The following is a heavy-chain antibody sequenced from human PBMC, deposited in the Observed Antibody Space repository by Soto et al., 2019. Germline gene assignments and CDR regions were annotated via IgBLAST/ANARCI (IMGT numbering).Heavy chain of an antibody. CDR3: AHRRPGYYFDY. CDR1: GISLSTSGVG. D-gene: IGHD2-15*01. V-gene: IGHV2-5*02. CDR2: IYWDDDK. J-gene: IGHJ4*02. Sequence: QITLKESGPTLVKPTQTLTLTCTLSGISLSTSGVGVGWIRQPPGKALEWLAVIYWDDDKRYTPSLTSRLIITKDTSKNQVVLTMTNMDPVDTATYYCAHRRPGYYFDYWGQGTLVTVSS.